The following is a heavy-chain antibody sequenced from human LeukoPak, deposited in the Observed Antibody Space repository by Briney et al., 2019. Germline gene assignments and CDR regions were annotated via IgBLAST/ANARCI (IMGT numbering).Heavy chain of an antibody. CDR3: ARLTYGALDY. V-gene: IGHV1-8*03. CDR1: GYTFTDYY. D-gene: IGHD4-17*01. Sequence: ASVKVSCKASGYTFTDYYIHWVRQAPGQGLEWMGWMNPNSGNTGYAQKFQGRVTITRNTSISTAYMELSSLRSEDTAVYYCARLTYGALDYWGQGTLVTVSS. CDR2: MNPNSGNT. J-gene: IGHJ4*02.